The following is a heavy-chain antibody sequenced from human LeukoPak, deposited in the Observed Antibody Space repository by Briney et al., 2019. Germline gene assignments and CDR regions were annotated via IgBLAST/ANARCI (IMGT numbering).Heavy chain of an antibody. V-gene: IGHV1-69*05. CDR3: ARDTSSIAARRDYYYMDV. CDR2: IIPIFGTA. Sequence: GSSVKVSCKASGGTFSSYAISWVRQAPGQGLEWMGGIIPIFGTANYAQKFQGRVTITTDESTSTAYMELSSLRSEDTAVYYCARDTSSIAARRDYYYMDVWGKGTTVTVYS. CDR1: GGTFSSYA. J-gene: IGHJ6*03. D-gene: IGHD6-6*01.